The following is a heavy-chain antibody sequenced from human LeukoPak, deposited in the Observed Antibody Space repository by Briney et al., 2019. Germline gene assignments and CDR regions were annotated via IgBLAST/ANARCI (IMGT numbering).Heavy chain of an antibody. V-gene: IGHV1-69*13. CDR2: IIPIFGTA. D-gene: IGHD6-13*01. CDR1: GGTFSSHA. J-gene: IGHJ5*02. CDR3: ARHYSSSWKWFDP. Sequence: SVKVSCKASGGTFSSHAIYWVRQAPGQGLECMGGIIPIFGTANYAQKFQGRVTITADESTSTAYMELSSLRSEDTAVYYCARHYSSSWKWFDPWGQGTLVTVSS.